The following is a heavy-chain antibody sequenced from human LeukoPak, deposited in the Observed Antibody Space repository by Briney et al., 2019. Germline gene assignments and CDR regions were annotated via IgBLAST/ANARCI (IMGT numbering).Heavy chain of an antibody. CDR1: GGSISSGGYY. Sequence: SETLSLTCTVSGGSISSGGYYWSWIRQHPGKGLEWIGYIYYSGSTYYNPSLKSRVTISIDTSKNQFSLKLSSVTAADTAVYYCARDSGDWFDPWGQGTLITVSS. J-gene: IGHJ5*02. CDR3: ARDSGDWFDP. CDR2: IYYSGST. V-gene: IGHV4-31*03.